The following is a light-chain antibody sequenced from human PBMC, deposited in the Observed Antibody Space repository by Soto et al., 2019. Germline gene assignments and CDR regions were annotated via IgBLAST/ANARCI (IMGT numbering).Light chain of an antibody. J-gene: IGKJ4*01. V-gene: IGKV3-11*01. CDR2: DAS. CDR1: QSVSSY. CDR3: QQRSNWLLT. Sequence: EIGLTQSPATLSLSPVERATLSCRASQSVSSYLAWYQQKPGQAPRLLIYDASNRATGIPARFSGSGSGTDFTLTISSLEPEDFAVYYCQQRSNWLLTFGGGTKVEIK.